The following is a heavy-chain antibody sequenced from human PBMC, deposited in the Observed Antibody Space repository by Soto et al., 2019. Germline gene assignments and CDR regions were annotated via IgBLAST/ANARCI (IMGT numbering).Heavy chain of an antibody. Sequence: QVQLVQSGAEVKKPGSSVKVSCKASGGTFSSYTISWVRQAPGQGLEWMGRIIPILGIANYAQKFQGRVTITADKSTSTAYMELSSLRSEDTAVYYCARSVDYGGNWGFEYWGQGTLVTVSS. CDR1: GGTFSSYT. J-gene: IGHJ4*02. CDR2: IIPILGIA. D-gene: IGHD4-17*01. V-gene: IGHV1-69*02. CDR3: ARSVDYGGNWGFEY.